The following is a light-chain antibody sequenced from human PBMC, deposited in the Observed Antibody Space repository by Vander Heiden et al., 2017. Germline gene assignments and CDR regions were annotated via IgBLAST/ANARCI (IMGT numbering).Light chain of an antibody. CDR3: VTWDASLSGHV. CDR1: SSNIGRHD. J-gene: IGLJ1*01. CDR2: KDN. Sequence: QSVLTQPPSASGTPGQRVLIFCSGTSSNIGRHDVYWYQQVPGTAPKVLIYKDNRRPSGVPDRFSGSKSGTTASLVISGLRSEDEADYYCVTWDASLSGHVFGSGTKVTVL. V-gene: IGLV1-47*01.